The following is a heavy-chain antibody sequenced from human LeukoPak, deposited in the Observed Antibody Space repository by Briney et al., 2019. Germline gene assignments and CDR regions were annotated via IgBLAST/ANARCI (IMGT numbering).Heavy chain of an antibody. V-gene: IGHV4-31*03. CDR1: GGSISSGIYY. D-gene: IGHD3-10*01. CDR3: ARTAHGSGSYYDR. Sequence: PSETLSLTCTVSGGSISSGIYYWSWIRQHPGKGLEWIGYIYYSGTTYYNPALKSRLTISVDTSENQFSLKLSSVTAADTAVYYCARTAHGSGSYYDRWGQGTLVTVSS. J-gene: IGHJ4*02. CDR2: IYYSGTT.